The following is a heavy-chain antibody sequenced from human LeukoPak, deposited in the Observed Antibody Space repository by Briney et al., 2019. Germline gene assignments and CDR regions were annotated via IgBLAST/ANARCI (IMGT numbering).Heavy chain of an antibody. Sequence: SETLSLTCTVSGASISSYYWSWIRQPPGKGLEWIVYISDSGSPNYNPSLRSRVTTSVDTSKNQFSLKLSSVTAAGTAVYYCARDSPRADGHKYFDYWGQGTLVTVSS. CDR1: GASISSYY. D-gene: IGHD5-24*01. J-gene: IGHJ4*02. CDR2: ISDSGSP. V-gene: IGHV4-59*01. CDR3: ARDSPRADGHKYFDY.